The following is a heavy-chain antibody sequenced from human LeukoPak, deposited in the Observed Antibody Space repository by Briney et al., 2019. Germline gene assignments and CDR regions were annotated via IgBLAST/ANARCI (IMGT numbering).Heavy chain of an antibody. CDR3: ARYYYGSGSQEFDY. J-gene: IGHJ4*02. V-gene: IGHV4-59*01. D-gene: IGHD3-10*01. CDR2: IYYSGST. CDR1: GGSISSYY. Sequence: SETLSLTCTVSGGSISSYYWSWIRQPPGKGLEWIGYIYYSGSTNYNPSLKSRVTISVDTSKNQFSLKLSSVTAADTAVCYCARYYYGSGSQEFDYWGQGTLVTVSS.